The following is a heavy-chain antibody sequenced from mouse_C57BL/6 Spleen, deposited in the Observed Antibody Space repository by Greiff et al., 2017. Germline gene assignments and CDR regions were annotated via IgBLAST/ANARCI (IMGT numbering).Heavy chain of an antibody. D-gene: IGHD2-5*01. Sequence: EVQLVESGEGLVKPGGSLKLSCAASGFTFSSYAMSWVRQTPEKRLEWVAYISSGGDYIYYADTVKGRFTISRDNARNTLYLQMSSLKSEDTAMYYCTRDNYSTYWYFDVWGTGTTVTVSS. CDR3: TRDNYSTYWYFDV. V-gene: IGHV5-9-1*02. J-gene: IGHJ1*03. CDR2: ISSGGDYI. CDR1: GFTFSSYA.